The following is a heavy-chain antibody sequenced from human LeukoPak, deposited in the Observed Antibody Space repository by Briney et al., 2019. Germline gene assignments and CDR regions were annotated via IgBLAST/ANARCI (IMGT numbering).Heavy chain of an antibody. Sequence: PGGSLRLSCAASGFTFDDYGMSWVRQAPGKGLECVSVFYVGGATYYADSVKGRFTISRDNSENTLYLQMKSLRAEDTAVYYCARGDGYNFFDYWGQGTLVTVSS. D-gene: IGHD5-24*01. CDR3: ARGDGYNFFDY. J-gene: IGHJ4*02. CDR1: GFTFDDYG. CDR2: FYVGGAT. V-gene: IGHV3-53*01.